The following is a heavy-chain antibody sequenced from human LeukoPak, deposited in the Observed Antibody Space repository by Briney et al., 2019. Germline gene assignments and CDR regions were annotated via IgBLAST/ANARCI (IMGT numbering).Heavy chain of an antibody. V-gene: IGHV4-34*01. Sequence: SETLSLTCVVYGGSFSGYFWSWIRQPPRQGLEWIGEITPSGSTNYNPSLKSRVSISIDTSKKKLSLRLTSVTAADSAVYYCASAFYYDSRDYWGQGTLVTVSS. J-gene: IGHJ4*02. CDR1: GGSFSGYF. CDR3: ASAFYYDSRDY. D-gene: IGHD3-22*01. CDR2: ITPSGST.